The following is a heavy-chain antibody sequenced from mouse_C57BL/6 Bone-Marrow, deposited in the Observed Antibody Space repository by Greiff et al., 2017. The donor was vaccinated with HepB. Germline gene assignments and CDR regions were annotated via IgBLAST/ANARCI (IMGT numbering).Heavy chain of an antibody. CDR2: ISGGGGNT. Sequence: EVHLVESGGGLVKPGGSLKLTCAASGFTFSSYTMSWVRQTPEKRLEWVATISGGGGNTYYPDSVKGRFTISRDNAKNTLYLQMSSLRSEDTALYYCARHTATVVADWYFDVWGTGTTVTVSS. CDR1: GFTFSSYT. D-gene: IGHD1-1*01. CDR3: ARHTATVVADWYFDV. J-gene: IGHJ1*03. V-gene: IGHV5-9*01.